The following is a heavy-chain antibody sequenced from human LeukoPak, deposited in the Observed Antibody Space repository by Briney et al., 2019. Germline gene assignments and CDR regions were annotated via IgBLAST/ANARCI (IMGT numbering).Heavy chain of an antibody. CDR3: ARRGSYSSSWYGYYFDY. D-gene: IGHD6-13*01. CDR2: IYPGDSDT. CDR1: GYSFTSYW. V-gene: IGHV5-51*01. Sequence: GESLKFSCKGSGYSFTSYWIGWVRQMPGKGLEWMGIIYPGDSDTRYSPSFQGQVTISADKSISTAYLQWSSLKASDTAMYYCARRGSYSSSWYGYYFDYWGQGTLVTVSS. J-gene: IGHJ4*02.